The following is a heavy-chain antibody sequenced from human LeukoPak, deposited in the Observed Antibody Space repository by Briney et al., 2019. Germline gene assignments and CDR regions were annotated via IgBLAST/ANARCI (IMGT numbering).Heavy chain of an antibody. Sequence: GGSLRLSCAASGFTFSSYGMHWVRQAPGQGLEWVAVISYDGSNKYYADSVKGRFTISRDNSKNTLYLQMNSLRAEDTAVYYCAKAKRGTMIVVVIFDYWGQGTLVTVSS. J-gene: IGHJ4*02. V-gene: IGHV3-30*18. D-gene: IGHD3-22*01. CDR3: AKAKRGTMIVVVIFDY. CDR1: GFTFSSYG. CDR2: ISYDGSNK.